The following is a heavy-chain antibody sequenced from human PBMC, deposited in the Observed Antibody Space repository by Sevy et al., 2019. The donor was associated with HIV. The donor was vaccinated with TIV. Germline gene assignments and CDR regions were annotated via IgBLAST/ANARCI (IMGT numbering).Heavy chain of an antibody. Sequence: GGSLRLSCAASGFTFSSYAMNWVRQAPGKGLEWVSTVSGSGITTYYADSVKGRFTISRDNSNNTLYLQMNSLRAEDTAVYYCAKEGTTGDLDYWGQGTLVTASS. J-gene: IGHJ4*02. D-gene: IGHD7-27*01. CDR3: AKEGTTGDLDY. V-gene: IGHV3-23*01. CDR1: GFTFSSYA. CDR2: VSGSGITT.